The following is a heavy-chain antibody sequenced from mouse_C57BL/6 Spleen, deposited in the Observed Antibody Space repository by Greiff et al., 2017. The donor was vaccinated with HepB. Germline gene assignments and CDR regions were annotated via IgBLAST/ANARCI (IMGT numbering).Heavy chain of an antibody. Sequence: QVQLQQSGAELVKPGASVKISCKASGYAFSSYWMNWVKQRPGKGLEWIGQIYPGDGDTNYNGKFKGKATLTADKSSSTAYMQLSSLTSEDSAVYFCARCMRRTLYFDYWGQGTTLTVSS. J-gene: IGHJ2*01. CDR2: IYPGDGDT. CDR1: GYAFSSYW. CDR3: ARCMRRTLYFDY. V-gene: IGHV1-80*01.